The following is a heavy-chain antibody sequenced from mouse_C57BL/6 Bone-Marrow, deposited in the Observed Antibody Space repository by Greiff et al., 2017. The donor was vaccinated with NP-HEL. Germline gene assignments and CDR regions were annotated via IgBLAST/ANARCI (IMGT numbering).Heavy chain of an antibody. CDR2: INPYNGDT. V-gene: IGHV1-20*01. CDR1: GYSFTCYF. J-gene: IGHJ3*01. CDR3: AKGDYYGSSYPFAY. Sequence: VQLKESGPELVKPGDSVKISCKASGYSFTCYFMNWVMQSHGKSLEWIGRINPYNGDTFYNQKFKGKATLTVDKSSSTAHMELRSLTSEDSAVYYCAKGDYYGSSYPFAYWGQGTLVTVSA. D-gene: IGHD1-1*01.